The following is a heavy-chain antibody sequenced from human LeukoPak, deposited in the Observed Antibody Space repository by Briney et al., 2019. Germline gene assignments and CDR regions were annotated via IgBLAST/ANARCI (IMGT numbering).Heavy chain of an antibody. CDR2: IHYSGST. Sequence: SETLSLTCTVSGGSVSSGSYYWSWIRQPPGKGLEWIGYIHYSGSTNYNPSLKSRVTISADTSKNQFFLKLSSMTAADTAVYYSASRATTGAFDIWGQGTMVTVFS. CDR3: ASRATTGAFDI. CDR1: GGSVSSGSYY. J-gene: IGHJ3*02. D-gene: IGHD1-26*01. V-gene: IGHV4-61*01.